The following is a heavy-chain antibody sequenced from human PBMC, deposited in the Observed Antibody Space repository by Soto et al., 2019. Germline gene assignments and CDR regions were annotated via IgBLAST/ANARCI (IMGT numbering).Heavy chain of an antibody. J-gene: IGHJ4*02. Sequence: EVQLVESGGGLVQPGGSLRLSCAASGFTFSDYWMSWVRQAPGKGLEWVASINQDGSDRRYVDSMRGRFTVSRDNTKSSLYLQMNSLTVEDTAVYFCARLYGSVTTYDYWGQGTLATVSS. CDR3: ARLYGSVTTYDY. CDR1: GFTFSDYW. D-gene: IGHD6-19*01. V-gene: IGHV3-7*01. CDR2: INQDGSDR.